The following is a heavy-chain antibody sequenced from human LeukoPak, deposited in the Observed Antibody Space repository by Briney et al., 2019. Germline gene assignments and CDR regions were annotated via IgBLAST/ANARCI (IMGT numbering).Heavy chain of an antibody. CDR1: GGTFSSYA. J-gene: IGHJ4*02. V-gene: IGHV1-69*01. Sequence: GASVKVSCKASGGTFSSYAISWVRQAPGQGLEWMGGIIPIFGTANYAQKFQGRVTITADESTSTAYMELGSLRSEDTAVYYCAREVDDSSGYYLDYWGQGTLVTVSS. CDR2: IIPIFGTA. D-gene: IGHD3-22*01. CDR3: AREVDDSSGYYLDY.